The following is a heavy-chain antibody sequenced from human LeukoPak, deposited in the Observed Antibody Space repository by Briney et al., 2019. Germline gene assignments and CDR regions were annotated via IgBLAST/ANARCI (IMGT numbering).Heavy chain of an antibody. Sequence: MPSETLSLTCTVSGGSIRSYYWSWSRQPPGKGLEWIGFIYYSGDTYYNPSLKSRVTISVDTSKNQFSLKLSSVTAADTAVYYCARARPGNDGGNFDYWGQGTLVTVSS. V-gene: IGHV4-59*01. CDR1: GGSIRSYY. D-gene: IGHD1-1*01. CDR2: IYYSGDT. CDR3: ARARPGNDGGNFDY. J-gene: IGHJ4*02.